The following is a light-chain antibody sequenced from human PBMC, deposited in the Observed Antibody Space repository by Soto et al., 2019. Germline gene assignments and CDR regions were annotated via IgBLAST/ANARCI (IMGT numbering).Light chain of an antibody. V-gene: IGKV3-15*01. Sequence: EFALTQSPATLSLSPGERATLSCGASQSVSSNLAWYQQKPGQAPRLLIYGASTRATGIPARFSGSGSGTEFTLTISSLKYEDFAVYYCQQYNNWTYTFGQGTRLEIK. J-gene: IGKJ5*01. CDR1: QSVSSN. CDR3: QQYNNWTYT. CDR2: GAS.